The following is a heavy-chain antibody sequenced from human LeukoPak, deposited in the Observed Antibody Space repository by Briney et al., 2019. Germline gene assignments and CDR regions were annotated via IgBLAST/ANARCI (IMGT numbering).Heavy chain of an antibody. CDR1: GDSVSSNSAA. Sequence: SQTLSLTCAISGDSVSSNSAAWNWIRQAPSRGLEWLGRTYYRSKWYNDYAVSVKSRITINPDTSKNQFSLQLNSVTPEDTAVYYCARDEVHGREDYYGMDVWGQGTTVTVSS. CDR3: ARDEVHGREDYYGMDV. CDR2: TYYRSKWYN. J-gene: IGHJ6*02. V-gene: IGHV6-1*01.